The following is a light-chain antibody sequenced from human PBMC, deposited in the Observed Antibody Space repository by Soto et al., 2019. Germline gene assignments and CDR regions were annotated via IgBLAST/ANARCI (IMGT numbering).Light chain of an antibody. CDR3: LRYGASAQAYT. CDR1: QSVSSRN. V-gene: IGKV3-20*01. Sequence: EIVLTQSPGTVSLSPGERATLSCRASQSVSSRNLAWYRQKPGQAPSLLIFGASNRATGIPDRFSGSGSGTVFPLTISRLEPEDCAGYYCLRYGASAQAYTFGKGTKLEIK. CDR2: GAS. J-gene: IGKJ2*01.